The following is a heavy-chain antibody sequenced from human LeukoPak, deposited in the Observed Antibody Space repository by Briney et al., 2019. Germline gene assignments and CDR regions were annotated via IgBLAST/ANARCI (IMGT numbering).Heavy chain of an antibody. CDR3: ARGDYGDYRVYFDY. V-gene: IGHV4-39*01. CDR1: GGSISSSSYY. D-gene: IGHD4-17*01. J-gene: IGHJ4*02. CDR2: IYYSGST. Sequence: SETLSLTCTVSGGSISSSSYYWGWIRQPPGKGLEWIGSIYYSGSTYYNPSLKSRVTISVDTSKNQFSLKLSSVTAADTAVYYCARGDYGDYRVYFDYWGQGTLVTVSS.